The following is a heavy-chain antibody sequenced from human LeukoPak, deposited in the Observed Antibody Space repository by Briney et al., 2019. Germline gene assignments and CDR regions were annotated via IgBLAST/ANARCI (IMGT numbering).Heavy chain of an antibody. CDR3: ARRHSVTTAAYFDL. CDR1: GYTFTGYY. D-gene: IGHD4-17*01. J-gene: IGHJ2*01. CDR2: INPNSGGT. V-gene: IGHV1-2*02. Sequence: ASVKVSCKASGYTFTGYYMHWVRQAPGQGLEWMGWINPNSGGTNSPQNFQGRVTMTGDTSISTVYMELSSLRSDDTAVYYCARRHSVTTAAYFDLWGRGTLVTVSS.